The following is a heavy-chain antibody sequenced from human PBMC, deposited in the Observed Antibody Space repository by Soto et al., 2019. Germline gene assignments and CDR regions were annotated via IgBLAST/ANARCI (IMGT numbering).Heavy chain of an antibody. V-gene: IGHV4-34*01. CDR1: NSVDSGCY. D-gene: IGHD3-10*01. J-gene: IGHJ4*02. CDR3: ARDKITALFDY. CDR2: INHSGST. Sequence: PSETLRQTFVVDNSVDSGCYRTCIRQPPGTGLEWIGEINHSGSTNYNPSLKSRVTISVDTSKNQFSLKLTSVTAADTALYYCARDKITALFDYWGQGTLV.